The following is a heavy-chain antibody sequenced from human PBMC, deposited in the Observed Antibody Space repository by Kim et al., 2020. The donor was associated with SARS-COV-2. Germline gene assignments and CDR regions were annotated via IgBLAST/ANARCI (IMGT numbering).Heavy chain of an antibody. Sequence: SETLSLTCTVSGGSISSYYWSWIRQPPGKGLEWIGYIYYSGSTNYNPSLKSRVTISVDTSKNQFSLKLSSVTAADTAVYYCAGQQLVAGGMDVWGQGTTVTVSS. V-gene: IGHV4-59*01. CDR1: GGSISSYY. D-gene: IGHD6-13*01. CDR3: AGQQLVAGGMDV. CDR2: IYYSGST. J-gene: IGHJ6*02.